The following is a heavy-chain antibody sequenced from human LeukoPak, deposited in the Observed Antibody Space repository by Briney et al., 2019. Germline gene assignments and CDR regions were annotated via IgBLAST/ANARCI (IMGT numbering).Heavy chain of an antibody. CDR3: ARDIYSSSWYAYGSFDL. CDR1: GFTVNSNY. D-gene: IGHD6-13*01. Sequence: GGSLRLSCAASGFTVNSNYMSWVRQAPGKGLEWVSVIYGGGSTYYADSVKGRFTISRDNSKNTLYLQMDSLRAEDTAMYYCARDIYSSSWYAYGSFDLWGQGTLVTVSS. J-gene: IGHJ5*02. CDR2: IYGGGST. V-gene: IGHV3-66*01.